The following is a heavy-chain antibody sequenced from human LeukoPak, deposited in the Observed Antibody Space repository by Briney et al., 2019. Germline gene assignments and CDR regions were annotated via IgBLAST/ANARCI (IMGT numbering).Heavy chain of an antibody. CDR3: ARDGSGSYYNLELDY. CDR2: ISAYNGNT. V-gene: IGHV1-18*01. D-gene: IGHD3-10*01. Sequence: GASVKVSCKASGYTFTSYGISWVRQAPGQGLEWMGWISAYNGNTNYAQRLQGRVTMTTDTSTSTAYMELRSLRSDDTAVYYCARDGSGSYYNLELDYWGQGTLVTVSS. J-gene: IGHJ4*02. CDR1: GYTFTSYG.